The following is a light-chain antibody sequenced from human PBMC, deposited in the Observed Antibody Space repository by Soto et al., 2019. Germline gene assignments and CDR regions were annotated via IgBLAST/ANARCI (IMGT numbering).Light chain of an antibody. J-gene: IGKJ1*01. Sequence: DIQMTQSPSSLSASVGDRATITCRASQDINNYLAWYQQKPGQVPKLLIYAASTLHSGVPSRFSGSGSGTDFTLTISSLQPEDVATYYCQRYNSAPWTFGQGTKVEIK. CDR3: QRYNSAPWT. CDR2: AAS. CDR1: QDINNY. V-gene: IGKV1-27*01.